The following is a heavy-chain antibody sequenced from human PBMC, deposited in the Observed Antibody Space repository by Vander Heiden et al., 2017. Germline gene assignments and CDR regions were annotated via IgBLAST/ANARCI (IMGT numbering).Heavy chain of an antibody. CDR1: GYTFTNYW. CDR2: IYPGDSDT. CDR3: ARGYCGSTSCYFDY. J-gene: IGHJ4*02. Sequence: EVQLVQSGAEVKKPGESLKISCKGSGYTFTNYWLGWVRQMPGKGLEWMGIIYPGDSDTKYSPSFRGQVTISADKSISTAYLQWGSLKASDTAMYYCARGYCGSTSCYFDYWGQGTLVTVSS. V-gene: IGHV5-51*01. D-gene: IGHD2-2*01.